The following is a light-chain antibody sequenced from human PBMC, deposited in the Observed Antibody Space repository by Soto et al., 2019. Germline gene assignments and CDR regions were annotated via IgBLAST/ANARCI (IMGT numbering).Light chain of an antibody. CDR1: SSDVGGYIY. CDR3: SSYSRSSFYV. CDR2: EVS. Sequence: QSVLTQHASVSGSPGQSITISCTGTSSDVGGYIYVSWYQQHPGKAPKLMIYEVSNRPSGVPNRFSGSKSGNTASLTISGLQAEDEADYYCSSYSRSSFYVFGTGTKVTVL. J-gene: IGLJ1*01. V-gene: IGLV2-14*01.